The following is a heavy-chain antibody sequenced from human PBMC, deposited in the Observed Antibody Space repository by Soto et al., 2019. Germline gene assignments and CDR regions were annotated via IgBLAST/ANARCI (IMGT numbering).Heavy chain of an antibody. D-gene: IGHD2-2*01. J-gene: IGHJ6*02. CDR3: ARDFAVPAAIGTDYYFYYGLDV. V-gene: IGHV4-4*07. CDR2: IYTSGST. Sequence: SETLSLTCTVSGGSISSYYWSWIRQPAGKGLEWIGRIYTSGSTNYNPSLKSRVTISVDTSKNQFSLKLRSVTAADTAVYYCARDFAVPAAIGTDYYFYYGLDVWGRGTTVTVS. CDR1: GGSISSYY.